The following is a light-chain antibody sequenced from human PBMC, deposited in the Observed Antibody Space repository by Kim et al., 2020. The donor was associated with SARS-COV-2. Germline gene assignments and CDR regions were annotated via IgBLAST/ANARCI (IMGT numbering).Light chain of an antibody. V-gene: IGKV3-11*01. CDR1: QSVSIY. Sequence: SLSPGERATLSCRASQSVSIYLAWYQQKPGQAPRLLIYDASNRATGIPARFSGSGSGTDFTLTISSLEPEDFAVYYCQQRSNWPTFGQGTRLEIK. J-gene: IGKJ5*01. CDR2: DAS. CDR3: QQRSNWPT.